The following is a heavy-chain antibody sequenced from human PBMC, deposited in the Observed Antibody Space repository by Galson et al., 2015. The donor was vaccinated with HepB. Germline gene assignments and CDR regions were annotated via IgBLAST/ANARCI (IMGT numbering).Heavy chain of an antibody. CDR3: ARDLPGVVVITEEAFDI. CDR1: GYTFTSYG. Sequence: SVKVSCKASGYTFTSYGISWVRQAPGQGLEWMGWISAYNGNTNYAQKLQGRVTMTTDTSTSTAYMELRSLRSDDTAVYYCARDLPGVVVITEEAFDIWGQGTMVTVSS. V-gene: IGHV1-18*01. CDR2: ISAYNGNT. D-gene: IGHD3-22*01. J-gene: IGHJ3*02.